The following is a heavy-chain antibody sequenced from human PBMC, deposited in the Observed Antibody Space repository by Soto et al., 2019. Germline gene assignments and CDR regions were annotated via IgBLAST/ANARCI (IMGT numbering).Heavy chain of an antibody. CDR3: ARHPTVTEYYFDY. V-gene: IGHV4-30-2*01. J-gene: IGHJ4*02. CDR1: GGSISSGGYS. CDR2: IYHSGST. Sequence: SETLSLTCAVSGGSISSGGYSWSWIRQPPGKGLERIGYIYHSGSTYYNPSLKSRVTISVDTSKNQFSLKLSSVTAADTAVYYCARHPTVTEYYFDYWGQGTLVTVSS. D-gene: IGHD4-17*01.